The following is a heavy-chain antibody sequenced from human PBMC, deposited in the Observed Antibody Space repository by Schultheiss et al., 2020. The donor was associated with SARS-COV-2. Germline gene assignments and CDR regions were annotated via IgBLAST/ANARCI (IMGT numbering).Heavy chain of an antibody. CDR3: ARDSRVAGTSYYYYGMDV. CDR1: GGSISSGGYS. D-gene: IGHD2-15*01. Sequence: SETLSLTCAVSGGSISSGGYSWSWIRQPPGKGLEWIGYIYYSGSTYYNPSLKSRVTISVDTSKNQFSLKLSSVTAADTAVYYCARDSRVAGTSYYYYGMDVWGQGTTVTVSS. V-gene: IGHV4-31*11. J-gene: IGHJ6*02. CDR2: IYYSGST.